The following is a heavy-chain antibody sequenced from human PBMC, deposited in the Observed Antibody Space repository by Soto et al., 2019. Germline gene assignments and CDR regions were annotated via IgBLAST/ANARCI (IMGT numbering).Heavy chain of an antibody. CDR2: LYDVDGS. J-gene: IGHJ3*01. CDR3: ATWHEREHAYDV. CDR1: GLTISGKKY. D-gene: IGHD1-1*01. V-gene: IGHV3-53*01. Sequence: DVQLVESGGGLIQPGESLRLSCAAFGLTISGKKYVAWVRQAPGKGLEWVSGLYDVDGSFYADSVRGRFTTSSDSSKTTVYLQMNDLRPEDTAVYYCATWHEREHAYDVWGQWTTVTFSS.